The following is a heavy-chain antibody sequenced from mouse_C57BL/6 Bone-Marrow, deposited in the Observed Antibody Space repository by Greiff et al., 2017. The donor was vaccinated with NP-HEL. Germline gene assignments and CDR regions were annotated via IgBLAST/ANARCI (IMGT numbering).Heavy chain of an antibody. CDR2: INPNNGGT. D-gene: IGHD1-1*01. J-gene: IGHJ1*03. CDR3: ARRGITTVVAPYWYFDV. Sequence: EVQLQQSGPELVKPGASVKISCKASGYTFTDYYMNWVKQSHGKSLEWTGDINPNNGGTSYNQKFKGKATLTVDKSSSTAYMELRSLTSEDSAVYYCARRGITTVVAPYWYFDVWGTGTTVTVSS. CDR1: GYTFTDYY. V-gene: IGHV1-26*01.